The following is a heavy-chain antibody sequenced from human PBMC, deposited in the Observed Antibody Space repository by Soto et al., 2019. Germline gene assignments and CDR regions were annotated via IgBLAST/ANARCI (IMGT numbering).Heavy chain of an antibody. CDR1: GFSFATAP. Sequence: GGSLRLSCVASGFSFATAPMYWFRQTPGRGLEWISYSSPRGDTIYYADSVEGRFTISRDNARNSLSLHMSSLRDEDSALYYCAKGPHTNGGWPYYFESWGQGVPVTVSS. J-gene: IGHJ4*02. CDR2: SSPRGDTI. D-gene: IGHD6-19*01. V-gene: IGHV3-48*02. CDR3: AKGPHTNGGWPYYFES.